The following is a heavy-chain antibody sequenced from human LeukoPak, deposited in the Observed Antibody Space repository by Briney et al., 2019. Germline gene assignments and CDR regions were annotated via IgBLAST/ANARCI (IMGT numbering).Heavy chain of an antibody. V-gene: IGHV3-30*04. D-gene: IGHD3-10*01. Sequence: PGGSLRLSCAASGFTFSSYAVHWVRQAPGKGLDWVAVISYDGSNKYYADSVKDRFTISRDNSKNTLYLQMNSLRGEDTAVYYCARDYYGSGSYHLDYWGQGTLVTVSS. CDR3: ARDYYGSGSYHLDY. J-gene: IGHJ4*02. CDR1: GFTFSSYA. CDR2: ISYDGSNK.